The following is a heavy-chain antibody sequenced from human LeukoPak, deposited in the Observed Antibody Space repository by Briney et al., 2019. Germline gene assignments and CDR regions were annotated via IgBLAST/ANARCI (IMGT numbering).Heavy chain of an antibody. V-gene: IGHV1-2*06. CDR3: ARGSAEYDFWSGQPFDP. J-gene: IGHJ5*02. CDR2: INPNSGGT. CDR1: GYTFTGYY. D-gene: IGHD3-3*01. Sequence: GASVKVSCKASGYTFTGYYMHWVRQAPGQGLEWMGRINPNSGGTNYAQKFQGRVTMTRDTSISTAYMELSRLRSDDTAVYHCARGSAEYDFWSGQPFDPWGQGTLVTVSS.